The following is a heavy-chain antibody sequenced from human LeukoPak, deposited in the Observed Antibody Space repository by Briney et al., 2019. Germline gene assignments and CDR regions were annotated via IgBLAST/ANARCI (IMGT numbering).Heavy chain of an antibody. Sequence: GGSLRLSCAGSGFTFSSYSMNWVRQAPEKGPEWVSYISSTSSTIYYADSVKGRFTISRDNAKNSLYLQMNSLRDEDTAVYYCAREGLGIGVAGRDYWGQGTLVTVSS. CDR2: ISSTSSTI. V-gene: IGHV3-48*02. CDR1: GFTFSSYS. CDR3: AREGLGIGVAGRDY. D-gene: IGHD6-19*01. J-gene: IGHJ4*02.